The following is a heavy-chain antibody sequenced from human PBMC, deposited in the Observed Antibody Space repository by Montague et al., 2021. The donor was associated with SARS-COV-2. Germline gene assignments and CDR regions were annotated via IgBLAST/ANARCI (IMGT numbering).Heavy chain of an antibody. CDR2: TYYRSKWYH. V-gene: IGHV6-1*01. Sequence: CAISGDSVSSNTATWNWIRQSPSRGLEWLGRTYYRSKWYHDYAISLKSRITINPDTSKNQFSLQLSSVAPEDTAVYYCARVHPLWFGELLLDYYYYYGMDVWGQGTTVTVSS. J-gene: IGHJ6*02. D-gene: IGHD3-10*01. CDR1: GDSVSSNTAT. CDR3: ARVHPLWFGELLLDYYYYYGMDV.